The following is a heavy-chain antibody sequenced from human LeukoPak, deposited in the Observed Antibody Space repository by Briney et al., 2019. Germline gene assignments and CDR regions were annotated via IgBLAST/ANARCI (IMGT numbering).Heavy chain of an antibody. V-gene: IGHV4-59*01. CDR1: GGSISSYY. Sequence: PSETLSLTCTVSGGSISSYYWSWIRQPPGKGLEWIGYIYYSGSTNYNPSLKSRVTISVDTSKNQFPLKLTSVTAADTAVYYCARHRYSGSSSYLDYWGQGTLVTVSS. D-gene: IGHD6-6*01. CDR3: ARHRYSGSSSYLDY. J-gene: IGHJ4*02. CDR2: IYYSGST.